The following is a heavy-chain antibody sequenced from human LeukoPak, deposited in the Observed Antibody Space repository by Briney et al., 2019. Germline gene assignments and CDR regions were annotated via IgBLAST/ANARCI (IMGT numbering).Heavy chain of an antibody. CDR1: GFIYSNYG. CDR3: VKVSVAAPGSDY. J-gene: IGHJ4*02. CDR2: INRDGSEK. V-gene: IGHV3-7*01. Sequence: GGSLRLSCAASGFIYSNYGMTWVRQAPGKGLEWVANINRDGSEKYYVDSAKGRFTISRDNAKNSLYLQMNSLRAEDTALYYCVKVSVAAPGSDYWGQGTLVTVSS. D-gene: IGHD6-13*01.